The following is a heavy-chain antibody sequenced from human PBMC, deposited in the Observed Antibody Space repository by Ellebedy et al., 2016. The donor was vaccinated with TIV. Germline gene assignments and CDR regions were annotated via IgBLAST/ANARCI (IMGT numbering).Heavy chain of an antibody. V-gene: IGHV3-15*01. CDR3: TTVYRYNYDSV. J-gene: IGHJ4*02. CDR2: IKSKTDGGAA. Sequence: GGSLRLSCAASGFTFSNAWMNWVRQAPGKGLEWVGRIKSKTDGGAAAYAAPVKGRFTISRDDSKNTLYLQINSLKTEDTAVYFCTTVYRYNYDSVWGQGTLVTVSS. CDR1: GFTFSNAW. D-gene: IGHD5-18*01.